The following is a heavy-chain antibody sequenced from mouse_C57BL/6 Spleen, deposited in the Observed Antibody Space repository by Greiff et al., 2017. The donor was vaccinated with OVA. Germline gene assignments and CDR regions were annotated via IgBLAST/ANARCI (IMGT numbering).Heavy chain of an antibody. Sequence: EVKLMESGGGLVKPGGSLKLSCAASGFTFSDYGMHWVRQAPEKGLEWVAYISSGSSTIYYADTVKGRFTISRDNAKNTLFLQMTSLRSEATAMYYSARRDCYGCSQDFGVWGTGATVTVSS. D-gene: IGHD1-1*01. CDR1: GFTFSDYG. CDR2: ISSGSSTI. J-gene: IGHJ1*03. CDR3: ARRDCYGCSQDFGV. V-gene: IGHV5-17*01.